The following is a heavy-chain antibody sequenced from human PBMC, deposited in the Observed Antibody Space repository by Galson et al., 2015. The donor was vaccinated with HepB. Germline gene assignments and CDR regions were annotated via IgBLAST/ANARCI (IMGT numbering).Heavy chain of an antibody. CDR2: ISSSSYYK. D-gene: IGHD3-22*01. V-gene: IGHV3-21*01. CDR3: AGIYYYDSSGYYPGAFDF. CDR1: GFTFSTYS. Sequence: SLRLSCAASGFTFSTYSINWVRQAPGKGLEWVSSISSSSYYKYYADSVKGRFTISRDDAKNSLYLQMNSLRAEDTAIYYCAGIYYYDSSGYYPGAFDFWGQGTMVTVSS. J-gene: IGHJ3*01.